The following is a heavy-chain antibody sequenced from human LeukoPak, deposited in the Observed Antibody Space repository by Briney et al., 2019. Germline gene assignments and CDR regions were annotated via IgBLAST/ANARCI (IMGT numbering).Heavy chain of an antibody. CDR3: AREAGGPGAFDI. D-gene: IGHD4-23*01. CDR1: GFTFSSYD. Sequence: GGSLRLSCAASGFTFSSYDMHWVRQATGKGLEWVSAIGTAGDTYYPGSVKGRFTISRENAKNSLYLQMNSLRAGDTAVYYCAREAGGPGAFDIWGQGTMVTVSS. V-gene: IGHV3-13*01. CDR2: IGTAGDT. J-gene: IGHJ3*02.